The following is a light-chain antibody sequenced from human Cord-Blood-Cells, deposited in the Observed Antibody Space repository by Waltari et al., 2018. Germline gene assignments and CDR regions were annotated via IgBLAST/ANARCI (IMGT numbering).Light chain of an antibody. CDR2: DAS. V-gene: IGKV3-11*01. J-gene: IGKJ4*01. CDR3: QQRSNWPLT. Sequence: EIVLTQSPATLSLSPGERATLSCRATQSVSSYLAWYQQKPVQAHRLLIYDASNRATGIPARFSGSGSGTDFTLTISSLEPEDFAVYYCQQRSNWPLTFGGGTKVEIK. CDR1: QSVSSY.